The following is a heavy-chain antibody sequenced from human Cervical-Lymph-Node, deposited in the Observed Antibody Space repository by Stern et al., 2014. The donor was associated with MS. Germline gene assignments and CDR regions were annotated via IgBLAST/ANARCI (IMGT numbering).Heavy chain of an antibody. CDR2: ISYDGRNK. D-gene: IGHD6-13*01. CDR3: AKDLTAVALYLEY. V-gene: IGHV3-30*18. J-gene: IGHJ4*02. Sequence: AQLVESGGGVVQPGRSLRLSCAASGFTFRSYGMHRVRQAPGKGLEWVAIISYDGRNKHYADSVKGRFTISRDNSQNTLYLQMTSLRAEDTAVYYCAKDLTAVALYLEYWGQGAVVTVSS. CDR1: GFTFRSYG.